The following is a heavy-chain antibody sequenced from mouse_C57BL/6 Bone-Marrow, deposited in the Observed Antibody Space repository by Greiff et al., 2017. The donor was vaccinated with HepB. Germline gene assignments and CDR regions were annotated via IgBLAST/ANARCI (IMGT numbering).Heavy chain of an antibody. Sequence: EVMLVESGGGLVQPGGSLKLSCAASGFTFSDYYMYWVRQTPEKRLEWVAYISNGGGSTYYPDTVKGRFTISRDNAKNTLYLQMSRLKSEDTAMYYCARHFDYYGSSYYYAMDYWGQGTSVTVSS. V-gene: IGHV5-12*01. D-gene: IGHD1-1*01. CDR2: ISNGGGST. CDR1: GFTFSDYY. J-gene: IGHJ4*01. CDR3: ARHFDYYGSSYYYAMDY.